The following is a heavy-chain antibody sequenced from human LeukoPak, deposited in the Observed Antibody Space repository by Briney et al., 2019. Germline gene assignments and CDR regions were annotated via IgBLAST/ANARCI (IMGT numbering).Heavy chain of an antibody. V-gene: IGHV4-59*01. Sequence: SETLSLTCTVSGGSISSYYWSWIRQPPGKGLEWIGYIYYSGSTNYNPSLKSRVTISVDTSKNQFSLKLSSVTAADTAVYYCASLAMAGDYWGQGTLVTVSS. J-gene: IGHJ4*02. CDR2: IYYSGST. D-gene: IGHD5-18*01. CDR1: GGSISSYY. CDR3: ASLAMAGDY.